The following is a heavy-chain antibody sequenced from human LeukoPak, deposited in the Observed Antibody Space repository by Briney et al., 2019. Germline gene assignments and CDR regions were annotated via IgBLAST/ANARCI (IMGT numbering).Heavy chain of an antibody. CDR2: TSDNSNYI. V-gene: IGHV3-21*01. Sequence: GSLRLSCAASGFTFNTYSMNWVRQAPGKGLEWVSSTSDNSNYIYYSDSVEGRFTISRDNAKNSLYLQMNSLRVEDTAVYYCANHFACGSTSCPPFDSWGQGTLVTVSS. D-gene: IGHD2-2*01. CDR1: GFTFNTYS. CDR3: ANHFACGSTSCPPFDS. J-gene: IGHJ4*02.